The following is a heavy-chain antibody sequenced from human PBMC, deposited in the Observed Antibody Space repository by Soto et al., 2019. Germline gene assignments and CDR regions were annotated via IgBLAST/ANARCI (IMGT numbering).Heavy chain of an antibody. CDR2: IYTSGTT. V-gene: IGHV4-4*07. Sequence: SETLSLTCTVSGRSISGYYWSWIRQPPGERLEWIGRIYTSGTTDYNPSLKGRVTMSVDTSKNQFSLKLTSVIAADTALYYCATEDSYDTGYYVVWGQGTQVTVSS. CDR1: GRSISGYY. CDR3: ATEDSYDTGYYVV. J-gene: IGHJ4*01. D-gene: IGHD3-9*01.